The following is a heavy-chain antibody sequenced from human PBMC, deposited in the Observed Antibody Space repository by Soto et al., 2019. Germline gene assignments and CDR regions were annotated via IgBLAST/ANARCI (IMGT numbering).Heavy chain of an antibody. D-gene: IGHD6-13*01. CDR2: SRSKANSYAT. J-gene: IGHJ6*02. Sequence: XGSLRLTGADSGCTLSGSTMHWVRQASGKGLDWVGRSRSKANSYATAYAASVKGRFTISRDDSKNTAYLQMNSLKTEDTAVYYCQLAPAGHGSYYYGMDFWGQVTTVTVSS. CDR3: QLAPAGHGSYYYGMDF. V-gene: IGHV3-73*01. CDR1: GCTLSGST.